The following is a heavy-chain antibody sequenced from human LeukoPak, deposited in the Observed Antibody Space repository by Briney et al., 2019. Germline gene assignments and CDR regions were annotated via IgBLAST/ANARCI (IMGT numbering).Heavy chain of an antibody. CDR1: GYTFTTYD. Sequence: GASVKVSCKASGYTFTTYDINWVRQATGQGLEWMGWMNPNSGNTGYAQKFQGRVNMTRNISTGTAYMELSSLKSEDTAVYYCARVNTYYYGSGVSRAFHMWGQGTMVTVSS. J-gene: IGHJ3*02. V-gene: IGHV1-8*01. CDR2: MNPNSGNT. CDR3: ARVNTYYYGSGVSRAFHM. D-gene: IGHD3-10*01.